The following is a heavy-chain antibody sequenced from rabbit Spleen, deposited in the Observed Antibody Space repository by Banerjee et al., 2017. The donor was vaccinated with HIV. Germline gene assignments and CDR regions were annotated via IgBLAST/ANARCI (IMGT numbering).Heavy chain of an antibody. V-gene: IGHV1S45*01. CDR3: ARNYVNAFDP. J-gene: IGHJ2*01. Sequence: QEQLVESGGGLVKPGASLTLTCTASGFSFSSSYDISWVRQAPGKGLEWIACIDTNDGDTDYANWPKGRFTISKTSSTTVTLQMTSLTAADTATYFCARNYVNAFDPWGPGTLVTVS. CDR1: GFSFSSSYD. D-gene: IGHD1-1*01. CDR2: IDTNDGDT.